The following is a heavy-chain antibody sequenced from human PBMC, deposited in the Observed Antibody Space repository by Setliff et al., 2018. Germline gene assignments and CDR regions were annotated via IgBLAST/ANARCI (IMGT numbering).Heavy chain of an antibody. D-gene: IGHD5-12*01. CDR1: RGTFSSYA. V-gene: IGHV1-69*05. CDR3: AREGDGYNLGGYFDY. J-gene: IGHJ4*02. Sequence: GASVKVSCKASRGTFSSYAISWVRQAPGQGLEWMGGIIPIFGTANYAQKFQGRVTITTDESTSTAYMELSSLRSEDTAVYYCAREGDGYNLGGYFDYWGPGTLVTVSS. CDR2: IIPIFGTA.